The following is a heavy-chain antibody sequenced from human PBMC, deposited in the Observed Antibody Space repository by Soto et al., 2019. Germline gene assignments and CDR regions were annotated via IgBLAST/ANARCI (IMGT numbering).Heavy chain of an antibody. Sequence: SETLSLTCAVSGGSFSGFYWTCIRQPPGEGLEWIGETNHSGTTNFNPSLRSRLTISLDSSKKHFSLKLTSMTAADAAVYYCARADRTLVTSYGLDVWGQGTTVTVCS. V-gene: IGHV4-34*01. D-gene: IGHD2-21*02. J-gene: IGHJ6*02. CDR2: TNHSGTT. CDR3: ARADRTLVTSYGLDV. CDR1: GGSFSGFY.